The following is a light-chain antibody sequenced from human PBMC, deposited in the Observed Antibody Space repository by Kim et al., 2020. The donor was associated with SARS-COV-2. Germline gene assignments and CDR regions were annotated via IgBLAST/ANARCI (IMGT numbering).Light chain of an antibody. J-gene: IGLJ2*01. Sequence: VSPGQTARSTCSGDKLGNKYASWYQQKPGQSPVLVIYPDSTRPSGIPERFSGSNSGNTATLTISGTQAMDEADYYCQAWDSSTVVFGGGTQLTVL. CDR1: KLGNKY. CDR2: PDS. CDR3: QAWDSSTVV. V-gene: IGLV3-1*01.